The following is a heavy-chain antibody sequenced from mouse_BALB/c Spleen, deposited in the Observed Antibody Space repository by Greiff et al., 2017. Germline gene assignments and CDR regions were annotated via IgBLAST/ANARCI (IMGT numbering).Heavy chain of an antibody. Sequence: EVQLVESGGGLVKPGGSLKLPCAASGFTFSDYYMYWVRQTPEKRLEWVATISDGGSYTYYPDSVKGRFTISRDNAKNNLYLQMSSLKSEDTAMYYCARYGYDDAMDYWGQGTSVTVSS. D-gene: IGHD2-2*01. CDR1: GFTFSDYY. CDR2: ISDGGSYT. V-gene: IGHV5-4*02. CDR3: ARYGYDDAMDY. J-gene: IGHJ4*01.